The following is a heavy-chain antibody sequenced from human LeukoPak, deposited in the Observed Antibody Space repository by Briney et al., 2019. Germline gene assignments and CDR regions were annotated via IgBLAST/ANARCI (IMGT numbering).Heavy chain of an antibody. Sequence: SETLFLTCTVSGGSISSYYWSWIRQPPGKGLEWIGYIYYSGSTNYNPSLKSRVTISVDTSKNQFSLKLSSVTAADTAVYYCASASLRYFDWLLPDAFDIWGQGTMVTVSS. J-gene: IGHJ3*02. CDR3: ASASLRYFDWLLPDAFDI. CDR1: GGSISSYY. CDR2: IYYSGST. D-gene: IGHD3-9*01. V-gene: IGHV4-59*08.